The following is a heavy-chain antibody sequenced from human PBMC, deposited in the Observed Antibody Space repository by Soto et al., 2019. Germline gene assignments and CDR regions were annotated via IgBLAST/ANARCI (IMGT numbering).Heavy chain of an antibody. CDR2: IYPGDSDT. Sequence: GEPLKIPCKGSGYSFTSYWIGWVRQMPGKGLEWMGIIYPGDSDTRYSPSFQGQVTISADKSISTAYLQWSSLKASDTAMYYCASTLTYYYGSGSYPHAFDIWGQGTMVTVSS. CDR3: ASTLTYYYGSGSYPHAFDI. CDR1: GYSFTSYW. V-gene: IGHV5-51*01. J-gene: IGHJ3*02. D-gene: IGHD3-10*01.